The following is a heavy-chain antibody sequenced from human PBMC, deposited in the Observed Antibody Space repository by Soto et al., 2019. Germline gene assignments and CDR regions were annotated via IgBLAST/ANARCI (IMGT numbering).Heavy chain of an antibody. CDR1: GFTFSDYG. D-gene: IGHD2-2*01. J-gene: IGHJ5*02. V-gene: IGHV3-30*03. CDR2: ISHDGGDI. CDR3: ARDPRNCASTSCTPHSLNNWLDP. Sequence: QVQLVESGGGVVQPGTSLRLSCAPSGFTFSDYGIHWVRQSPGKGLEWVAVISHDGGDIFYADSVKGRFTISRDNSKNTLYLQMNSLKPEDTAVYYCARDPRNCASTSCTPHSLNNWLDPWGQGTLVAVSS.